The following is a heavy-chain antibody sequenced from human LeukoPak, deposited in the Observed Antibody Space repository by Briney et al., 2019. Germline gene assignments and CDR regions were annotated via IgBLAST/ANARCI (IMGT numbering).Heavy chain of an antibody. CDR1: GYSFTTYR. J-gene: IGHJ4*02. D-gene: IGHD3-22*01. V-gene: IGHV5-51*01. CDR2: VSPGDSDT. Sequence: GESLKISCLGSGYSFTTYRIGWVRQLPGKGLEWMGVVSPGDSDTRYSPSFQGQVTISADKSISTAYLQWSSLKASDTAMYYCARHLDDSSGYYYRTMYYFDYWGQGTLVTVSS. CDR3: ARHLDDSSGYYYRTMYYFDY.